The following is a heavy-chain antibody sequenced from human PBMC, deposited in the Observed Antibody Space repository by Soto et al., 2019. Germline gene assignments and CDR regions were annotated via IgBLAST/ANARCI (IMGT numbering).Heavy chain of an antibody. J-gene: IGHJ4*02. Sequence: GASVKVSCKASGYTFTSYGISWVRQAPGQGLEWMGWISAYNGNTNYAQKLQGRVTMTTDTSTSTAYMELRSLRSDDTAVYYCARDIWFGEPSSPSFDYWGQGTLVTVSS. CDR3: ARDIWFGEPSSPSFDY. CDR1: GYTFTSYG. V-gene: IGHV1-18*01. CDR2: ISAYNGNT. D-gene: IGHD3-10*01.